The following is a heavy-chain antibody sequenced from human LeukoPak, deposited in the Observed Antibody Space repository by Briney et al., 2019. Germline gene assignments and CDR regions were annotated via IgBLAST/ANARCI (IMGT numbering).Heavy chain of an antibody. CDR2: INAGNGNT. V-gene: IGHV1-3*01. D-gene: IGHD3-22*01. Sequence: ASVKVSCKASGYAFTTYAMHWVRQAPGQRLEWMGWINAGNGNTKYSLKFQGRVTITRDTSASKAYMELSSLRSEDTAIYYCARFTMTRGWFDPWGQGTLVTVSS. CDR3: ARFTMTRGWFDP. J-gene: IGHJ5*02. CDR1: GYAFTTYA.